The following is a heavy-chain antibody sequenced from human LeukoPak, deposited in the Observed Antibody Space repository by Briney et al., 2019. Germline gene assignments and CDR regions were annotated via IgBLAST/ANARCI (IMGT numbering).Heavy chain of an antibody. V-gene: IGHV4-59*01. D-gene: IGHD3-3*01. CDR2: IYYSGST. Sequence: SETLSLTCTVTGGSISSYYWRWIRQPPGKGLEWIGYIYYSGSTNYNPSLKSRVTISVDTSKNQFSLKLSSVTAADTAVYYCARAAGPLRAPDFWGQGTPVTVSS. CDR1: GGSISSYY. CDR3: ARAAGPLRAPDF. J-gene: IGHJ4*02.